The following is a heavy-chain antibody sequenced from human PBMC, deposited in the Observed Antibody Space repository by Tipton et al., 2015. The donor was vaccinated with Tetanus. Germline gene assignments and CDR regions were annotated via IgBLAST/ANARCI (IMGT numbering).Heavy chain of an antibody. CDR3: ARDRTTHDVPYDY. D-gene: IGHD4-11*01. J-gene: IGHJ4*02. V-gene: IGHV3-21*01. CDR1: GFTFSSYS. CDR2: ISSGSSYI. Sequence: GSLRLSCAASGFTFSSYSMNWVRQAPGKGLEWVSSISSGSSYIYYADSLKGRFTISRDNAKNSLYLQMNSLRAEDTAVYYCARDRTTHDVPYDYWGQGTLVTVSS.